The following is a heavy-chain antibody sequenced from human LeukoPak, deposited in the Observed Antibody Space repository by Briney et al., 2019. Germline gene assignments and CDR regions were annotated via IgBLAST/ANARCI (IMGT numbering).Heavy chain of an antibody. Sequence: PSETLSLTCAVYGGSFSGYYWSWIRQPPGKGLEWTGEINHSGSTSYNPSLKSRVTISVDTSKNQFSLKLSSVTAADTAVYYCARELGYYGSGSYFDYWGQGTLVTASS. D-gene: IGHD3-10*01. V-gene: IGHV4-34*01. CDR2: INHSGST. CDR3: ARELGYYGSGSYFDY. CDR1: GGSFSGYY. J-gene: IGHJ4*02.